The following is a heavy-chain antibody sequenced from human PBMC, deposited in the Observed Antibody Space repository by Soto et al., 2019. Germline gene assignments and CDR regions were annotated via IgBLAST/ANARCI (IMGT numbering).Heavy chain of an antibody. V-gene: IGHV4-39*01. CDR1: GGSTSSSSYY. CDR3: ARSSPRGVSSTRGVLSYFDY. J-gene: IGHJ4*02. Sequence: SETLSLTCTVSGGSTSSSSYYWSWIRQPPGKGLEWIGSIYYSGSTYYNPSLKSRVTISVDTSKNQFSLKLSSVTAADTAVYYCARSSPRGVSSTRGVLSYFDYWGQGTLVTVSS. CDR2: IYYSGST. D-gene: IGHD3-10*01.